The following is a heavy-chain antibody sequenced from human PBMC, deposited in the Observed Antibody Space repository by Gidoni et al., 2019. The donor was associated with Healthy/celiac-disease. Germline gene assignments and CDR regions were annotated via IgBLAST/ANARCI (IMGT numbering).Heavy chain of an antibody. V-gene: IGHV2-5*01. Sequence: QITLKESGPTLVKPTQTLTLTGTFSGSSLSTSGVGVGWLRQPPGKALEWLALIYWNDDKRYSPALKSSLTITKDTSKDQVVLIMTNMDPVDTATYYCAHRRLGGLPEGDYWGQGTLVTVSS. CDR1: GSSLSTSGVG. CDR3: AHRRLGGLPEGDY. D-gene: IGHD3-16*01. CDR2: IYWNDDK. J-gene: IGHJ4*02.